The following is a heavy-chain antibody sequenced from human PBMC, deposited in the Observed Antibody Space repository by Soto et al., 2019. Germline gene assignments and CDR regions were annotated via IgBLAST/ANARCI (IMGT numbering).Heavy chain of an antibody. Sequence: QVQLVQSGAEVKKPGASVKVSCKASGYSFINYGISWVRQAPGQGLEWMGWINSYNGNTNSAQKVQSRVTMTTDTSTNPAYMELRSLTAADTAVYYCARSAGVVDGDDYWGQGTLVTVSS. CDR2: INSYNGNT. J-gene: IGHJ4*02. D-gene: IGHD3-10*01. CDR3: ARSAGVVDGDDY. CDR1: GYSFINYG. V-gene: IGHV1-18*01.